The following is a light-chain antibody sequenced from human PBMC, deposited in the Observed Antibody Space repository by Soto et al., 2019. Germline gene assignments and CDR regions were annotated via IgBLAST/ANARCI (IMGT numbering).Light chain of an antibody. Sequence: QSALTQPACVSGSPGQSITISCTGTSSDVGSYNYVSWYQQHPGEAPKLMIYEVNNRPSGVSTRFSGSKSGNTASLTISGLQAEDEADYYCSSYTITSTLVVFGGGTKLTVL. J-gene: IGLJ2*01. CDR2: EVN. CDR3: SSYTITSTLVV. CDR1: SSDVGSYNY. V-gene: IGLV2-14*01.